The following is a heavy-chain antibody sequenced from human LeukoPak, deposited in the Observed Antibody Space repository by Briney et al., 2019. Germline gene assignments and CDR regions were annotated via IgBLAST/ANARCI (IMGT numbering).Heavy chain of an antibody. Sequence: GASMKVSCKASGYTFTSYAMNWVRQAPGQGLEWMGWINTNTGNPTYAQGFTGRFVFSLDTSVSTAYLQISSLKAEDTAVYYCARGTGWFGEEDAFDIWGQGTMVTVSS. CDR3: ARGTGWFGEEDAFDI. J-gene: IGHJ3*02. CDR1: GYTFTSYA. D-gene: IGHD3-10*01. V-gene: IGHV7-4-1*02. CDR2: INTNTGNP.